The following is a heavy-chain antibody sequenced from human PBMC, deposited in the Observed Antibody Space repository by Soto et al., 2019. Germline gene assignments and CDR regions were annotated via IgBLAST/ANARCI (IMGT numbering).Heavy chain of an antibody. CDR2: INTNTGNP. D-gene: IGHD5-18*01. Sequence: ASVKVSGTDSGHTFTSYAMNWVRQAPVQGLEWMGWINTNTGNPTYAQGFTGRFVFSMDTSVSTAYLQICSLKAEDTAVYYCARDFSWIQLWSYFYYYGMDVWFHVTTVTISS. CDR3: ARDFSWIQLWSYFYYYGMDV. J-gene: IGHJ6*02. CDR1: GHTFTSYA. V-gene: IGHV7-4-1*01.